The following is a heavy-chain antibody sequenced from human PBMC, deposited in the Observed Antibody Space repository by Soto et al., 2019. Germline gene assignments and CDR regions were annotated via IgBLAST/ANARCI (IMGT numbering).Heavy chain of an antibody. CDR2: IYPGGST. J-gene: IGHJ4*02. V-gene: IGHV3-66*01. CDR1: GFTVSNTY. D-gene: IGHD1-26*01. Sequence: PGGSLRLSCAASGFTVSNTYMSWVRHAPGKGLEWVSVIYPGGSTYYADSVKGRFIISRDKSKNTVYLQMDSLSAGDTAVYYCAKSYSFPYFFDIWGQRTLVIVSS. CDR3: AKSYSFPYFFDI.